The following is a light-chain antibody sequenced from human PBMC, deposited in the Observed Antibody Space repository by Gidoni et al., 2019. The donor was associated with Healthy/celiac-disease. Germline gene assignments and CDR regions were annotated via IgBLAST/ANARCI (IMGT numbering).Light chain of an antibody. CDR3: AAWDDSLKNVV. J-gene: IGLJ2*01. V-gene: IGLV1-44*01. CDR2: SNN. Sequence: QSVLTQPPSASGTPGPRVTISCSGSSSNIGSNTVNWYHQLPGTAPKLLIYSNNQRPSGVPDRFSGSKSGTSASLAISGLQSEDEADYYCAAWDDSLKNVVFGGGTKLTVL. CDR1: SSNIGSNT.